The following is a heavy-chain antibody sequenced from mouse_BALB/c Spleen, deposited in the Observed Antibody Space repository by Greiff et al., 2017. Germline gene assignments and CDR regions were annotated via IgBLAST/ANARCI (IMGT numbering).Heavy chain of an antibody. D-gene: IGHD2-3*01. Sequence: QVQLQQSGAELMKPGASVKISCKATGYTFSSYWIEWVKQRPGHGLEWIGEILPGSGSTNYNEKFKGKATFTVDTSSNTAYMQLSSLTSEDSAVYYCARDGYSKDYFDYWGQGTTLTVSS. CDR3: ARDGYSKDYFDY. J-gene: IGHJ2*01. CDR1: GYTFSSYW. V-gene: IGHV1-9*01. CDR2: ILPGSGST.